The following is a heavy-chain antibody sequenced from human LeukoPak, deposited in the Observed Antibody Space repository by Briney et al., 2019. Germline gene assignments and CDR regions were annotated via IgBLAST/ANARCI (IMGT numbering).Heavy chain of an antibody. V-gene: IGHV4-34*01. J-gene: IGHJ1*01. CDR2: INHSGST. Sequence: NPSETLSLTCAVYGGSFSGYYWSWIRQPPGKGLEWIGEINHSGSTNYNPSLKSRVTISVDTSKNQFSLKLSSVTAADTAVYYCARHGLTWASKYFQHWGQGTLVTVSS. CDR3: ARHGLTWASKYFQH. D-gene: IGHD1-26*01. CDR1: GGSFSGYY.